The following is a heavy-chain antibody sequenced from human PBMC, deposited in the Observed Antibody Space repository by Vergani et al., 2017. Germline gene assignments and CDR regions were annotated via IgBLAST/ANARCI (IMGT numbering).Heavy chain of an antibody. CDR1: GYSFTSYW. V-gene: IGHV5-51*01. CDR3: ARLGVGDIVVVPAAMGDGKNWFDP. D-gene: IGHD2-2*01. Sequence: EVQLVQSGAEVKKPGESLKISCKGSGYSFTSYWIGWVRQMPGKGLEWMGIIYPGDSDTRYSPSFQGQVTISADKSISTAYLQWSSLKASDTAMYYCARLGVGDIVVVPAAMGDGKNWFDPWGQGTLVTVSS. J-gene: IGHJ5*02. CDR2: IYPGDSDT.